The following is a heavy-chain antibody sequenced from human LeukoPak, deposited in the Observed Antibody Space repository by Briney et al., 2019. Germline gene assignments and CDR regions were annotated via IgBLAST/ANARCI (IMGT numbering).Heavy chain of an antibody. J-gene: IGHJ4*02. CDR3: ARDTAAAGTDY. Sequence: GGSLRPSCAASGFTFSTYGMNWVRQAPGKGLEWVSYISSSTSSMYYADSVKGRFTISRDNAKNSLYLQMNSLRADDTAVYYCARDTAAAGTDYWGQGTLVTVSS. CDR1: GFTFSTYG. CDR2: ISSSTSSM. V-gene: IGHV3-48*01. D-gene: IGHD6-13*01.